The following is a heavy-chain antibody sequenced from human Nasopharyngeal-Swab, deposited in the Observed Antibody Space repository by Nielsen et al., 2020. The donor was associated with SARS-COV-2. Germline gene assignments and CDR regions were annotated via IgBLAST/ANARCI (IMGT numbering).Heavy chain of an antibody. CDR1: GFTVSSNY. CDR2: IYSGGST. D-gene: IGHD2-2*01. V-gene: IGHV3-53*04. CDR3: ARVGCSSTSCYQFDY. Sequence: GESLKISCAAPGFTVSSNYMSWVRQAPGKGLEWVSVIYSGGSTYYADSVKGRFTISRHNSKNTLYLQMNSLRAEDTAVYYCARVGCSSTSCYQFDYWGQGTLVTVSS. J-gene: IGHJ4*02.